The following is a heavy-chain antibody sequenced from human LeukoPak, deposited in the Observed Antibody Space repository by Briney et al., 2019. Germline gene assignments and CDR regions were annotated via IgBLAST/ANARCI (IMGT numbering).Heavy chain of an antibody. CDR1: GYSFASYW. CDR2: IYPGDSDT. D-gene: IGHD2-21*02. V-gene: IGHV5-51*01. J-gene: IGHJ4*02. CDR3: ARRAYCGGDCYSDY. Sequence: GESLKISCKGSGYSFASYWIGWVRQMPGKGLERMGIIYPGDSDTKYSPSFQGQVTISADKSISTAYLQWSSLKASDTAMYYCARRAYCGGDCYSDYWGQGTLVTVSS.